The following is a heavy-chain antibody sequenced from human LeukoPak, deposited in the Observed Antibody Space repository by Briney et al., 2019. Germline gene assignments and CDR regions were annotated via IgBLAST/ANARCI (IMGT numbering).Heavy chain of an antibody. D-gene: IGHD6-13*01. Sequence: GGSLRLSCVASGFTFSSYGMHWVRQAPGKGLEWVAVISYDGSNKYYADSVKGRFTISRDNSKNTLYLQMNSLRAEDTAVYYCAKEIAAAGTGGYFDYWGQGTLVTVSS. CDR1: GFTFSSYG. V-gene: IGHV3-30*18. CDR3: AKEIAAAGTGGYFDY. J-gene: IGHJ4*02. CDR2: ISYDGSNK.